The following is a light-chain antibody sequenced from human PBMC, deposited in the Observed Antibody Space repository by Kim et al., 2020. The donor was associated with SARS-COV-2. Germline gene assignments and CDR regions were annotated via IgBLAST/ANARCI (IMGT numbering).Light chain of an antibody. CDR3: QQYGTHST. Sequence: DIQMTQSPSVLPASVGDTVTISCRASQSVGLWLAWYQQKPGQVPKLLMDKSSELHPVVPSRFVVGGSGTHFTLTITSLQPSDFAVYYCQQYGTHSTFGPGTKVDIK. CDR1: QSVGLW. J-gene: IGKJ1*01. CDR2: KSS. V-gene: IGKV1-5*03.